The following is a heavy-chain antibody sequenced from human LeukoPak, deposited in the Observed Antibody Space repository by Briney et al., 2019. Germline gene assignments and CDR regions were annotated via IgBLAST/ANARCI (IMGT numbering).Heavy chain of an antibody. V-gene: IGHV3-9*01. CDR2: ISWNSGSI. Sequence: PGRSLRLSCAASGFTFDDYAMHWVRQGPGKGLEWVSGISWNSGSIGYADSVKGRFTISRDNAKNSLYLQMNSLRAEDTAVYYCARDPAYCGGDCYSWGQGTLVTVSS. J-gene: IGHJ5*02. CDR1: GFTFDDYA. CDR3: ARDPAYCGGDCYS. D-gene: IGHD2-21*02.